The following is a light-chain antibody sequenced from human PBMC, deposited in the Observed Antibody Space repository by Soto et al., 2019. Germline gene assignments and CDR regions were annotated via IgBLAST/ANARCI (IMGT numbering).Light chain of an antibody. CDR2: DAS. V-gene: IGKV1-5*01. J-gene: IGKJ2*01. CDR3: QQYNSYSSFT. CDR1: TSISSW. Sequence: DIQMTQSPSTLSASVGDRVTITCRASTSISSWLAWYQQKPGKAPKVLIYDASSLESGVPSRFSGSGSGTEFTLTISSLQPDDFATYYCQQYNSYSSFTFGQGTKLEIK.